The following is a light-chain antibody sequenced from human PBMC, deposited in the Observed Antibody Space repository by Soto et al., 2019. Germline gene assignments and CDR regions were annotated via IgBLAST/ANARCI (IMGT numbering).Light chain of an antibody. V-gene: IGKV1-5*03. Sequence: QMTQSPSTLSASVGDRVTITCRASQSISNWLAWYQQKPGKAPKLLIYKASILESGVPSRFNGSGSGTEFTLTISSLQPADFASYYCQQYNTYWTFGQGTKVDIK. CDR2: KAS. CDR1: QSISNW. J-gene: IGKJ1*01. CDR3: QQYNTYWT.